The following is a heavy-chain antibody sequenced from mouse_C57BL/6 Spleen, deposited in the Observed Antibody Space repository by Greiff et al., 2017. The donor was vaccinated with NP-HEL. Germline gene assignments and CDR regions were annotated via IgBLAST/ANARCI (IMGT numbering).Heavy chain of an antibody. Sequence: QVQLKESGPGLVAPSQSLSITCTVLGFSLTSYGVSWVRQPPGKGLEWLGVLWGDGSTNYHSALISRLSISKDNSKSQVFLKLNSLQTDDTATYYCAKRAFITTVVGHWYFDVWGTGTTVTVSS. CDR3: AKRAFITTVVGHWYFDV. CDR1: GFSLTSYG. CDR2: LWGDGST. D-gene: IGHD1-1*01. J-gene: IGHJ1*03. V-gene: IGHV2-3*01.